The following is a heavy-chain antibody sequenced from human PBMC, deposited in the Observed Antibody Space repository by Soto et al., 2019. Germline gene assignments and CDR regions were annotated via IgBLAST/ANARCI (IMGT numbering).Heavy chain of an antibody. CDR2: IGTAGDT. CDR3: VRDTTGFGYFDS. CDR1: GFTFSSYD. V-gene: IGHV3-13*01. D-gene: IGHD1-1*01. J-gene: IGHJ4*02. Sequence: EVQLVESGGGLVQPGGSLRLSCAASGFTFSSYDMHWVRQASGKGLEWVSVIGTAGDTYYSGSVKGRFTISRDSLTTSLYLQMNSLRAGDPAVYYCVRDTTGFGYFDSWGQGTLVTVSS.